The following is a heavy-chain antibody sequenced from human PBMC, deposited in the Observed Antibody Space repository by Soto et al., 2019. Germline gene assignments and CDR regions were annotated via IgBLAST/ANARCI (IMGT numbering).Heavy chain of an antibody. V-gene: IGHV4-39*01. CDR3: ARQRGRITMVRGVILPYYMDV. D-gene: IGHD3-10*01. CDR1: GGSISSSSYY. J-gene: IGHJ6*03. CDR2: IYYSGST. Sequence: SETLSLTCTVSGGSISSSSYYWGWIRQPPGKGLEWIGSIYYSGSTYYNPSLKSRVTISVDTSKNQFSLKLSSVTAADTAVYYCARQRGRITMVRGVILPYYMDVWGKGTTVTVS.